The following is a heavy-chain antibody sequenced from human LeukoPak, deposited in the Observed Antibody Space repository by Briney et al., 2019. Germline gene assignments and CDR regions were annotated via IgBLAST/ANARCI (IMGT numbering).Heavy chain of an antibody. CDR3: AHGGGSYGDV. D-gene: IGHD1-26*01. CDR2: FDPNNGGT. CDR1: GYTFNGYY. J-gene: IGHJ3*01. V-gene: IGHV1-2*06. Sequence: SVKVFYGAFGYTFNGYYMHWVRQAPAQGLEWVVRFDPNNGGTSYAQKFQGRVTITRDTSVSTDYMELSSLRSDDTAVYYCAHGGGSYGDVWGQGTMVAVSS.